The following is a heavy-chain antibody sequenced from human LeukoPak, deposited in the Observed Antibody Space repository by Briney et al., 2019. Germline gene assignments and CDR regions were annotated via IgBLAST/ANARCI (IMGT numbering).Heavy chain of an antibody. CDR2: IYYSGST. V-gene: IGHV4-31*03. CDR1: GGSISSGGYY. CDR3: ARTPTYYYYGMDV. Sequence: SETLSLTCTVSGGSISSGGYYGSWIRQHPGKGLEWIGYIYYSGSTYYNPSLKSRVTISVDTSKNQFSLKLSSVTAADTAVYYCARTPTYYYYGMDVWGQGTTVTVSS. J-gene: IGHJ6*02.